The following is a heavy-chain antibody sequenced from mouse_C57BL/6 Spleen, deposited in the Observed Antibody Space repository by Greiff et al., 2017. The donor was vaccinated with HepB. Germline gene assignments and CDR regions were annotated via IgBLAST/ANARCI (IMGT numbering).Heavy chain of an antibody. D-gene: IGHD2-3*01. J-gene: IGHJ3*01. CDR3: TRKGPYDGYSAWFAY. Sequence: VQLQQSGTVLARPGASVKMSCKTSGYTFTSYWMHWVKQRPGQGLEWIGAIYPGNSDTSYNQKFKGKAKLTAVTSASTAYMELSSLTNEDSAVYYCTRKGPYDGYSAWFAYWGQGTLVTVSA. CDR2: IYPGNSDT. V-gene: IGHV1-5*01. CDR1: GYTFTSYW.